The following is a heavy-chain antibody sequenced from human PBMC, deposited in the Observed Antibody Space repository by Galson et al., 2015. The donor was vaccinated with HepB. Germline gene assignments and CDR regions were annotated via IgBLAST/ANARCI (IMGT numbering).Heavy chain of an antibody. CDR3: AKSGYDRRGLYQRFES. Sequence: SLRLSCAASRFTFSSYDMNWVRQAPGKGLEWVSTISSNGGFIKYADSVKGRFTISRDNSKDTLFLQMNSLRAEDTARYYCAKSGYDRRGLYQRFESWGQGTLVSVSS. CDR1: RFTFSSYD. D-gene: IGHD3-22*01. J-gene: IGHJ4*02. V-gene: IGHV3-23*01. CDR2: ISSNGGFI.